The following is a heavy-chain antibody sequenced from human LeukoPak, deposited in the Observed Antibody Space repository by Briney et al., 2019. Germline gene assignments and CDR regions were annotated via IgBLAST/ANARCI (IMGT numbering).Heavy chain of an antibody. V-gene: IGHV3-7*01. CDR1: GSLSVDKA. CDR3: ASVKGAIRYGSDY. CDR2: IKLDGSEK. Sequence: GGSLRLSFEPPGSLSVDKARTGSRQAPGKGLEWVANIKLDGSEKYYVDSVKGRFTISRDNAKNSLYLQMNSLRARDTAGYYCASVKGAIRYGSDYWGQGTLVTVSS. J-gene: IGHJ4*02. D-gene: IGHD5-18*01.